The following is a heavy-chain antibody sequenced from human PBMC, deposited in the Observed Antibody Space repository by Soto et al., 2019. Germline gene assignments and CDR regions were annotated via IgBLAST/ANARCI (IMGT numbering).Heavy chain of an antibody. CDR2: IYYSGST. CDR3: ARALYDILTGYSSYYYMDV. J-gene: IGHJ6*03. Sequence: QLQLQESGPGLVKPSETLSLTCTVSGGSISSSSYYWGWIRQPPGKGLEWIGSIYYSGSTYYNPSLKRRVTISVDTSKNQFSLKLSSVTAADTAVYYCARALYDILTGYSSYYYMDVWGKGTTVTVSS. V-gene: IGHV4-39*01. CDR1: GGSISSSSYY. D-gene: IGHD3-9*01.